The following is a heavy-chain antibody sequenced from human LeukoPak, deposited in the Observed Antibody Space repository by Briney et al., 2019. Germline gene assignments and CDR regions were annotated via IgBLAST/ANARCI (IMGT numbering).Heavy chain of an antibody. V-gene: IGHV1-69*01. CDR3: ARATGLRSSYDY. J-gene: IGHJ4*02. CDR2: IIPIFGTA. D-gene: IGHD6-6*01. Sequence: GASVKVSCKASGGTFSSYAISWVRQAPGQGLEWMGGIIPIFGTANYAQTFQGRVTITADESTSTAYMELSSLRSEDTAVYYCARATGLRSSYDYWGQGTLVTVSS. CDR1: GGTFSSYA.